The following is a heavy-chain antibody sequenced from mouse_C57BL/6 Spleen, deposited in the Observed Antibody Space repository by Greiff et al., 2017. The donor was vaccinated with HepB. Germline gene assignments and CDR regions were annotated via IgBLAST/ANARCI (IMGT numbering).Heavy chain of an antibody. CDR3: ASAPYGNYGFDY. J-gene: IGHJ2*01. D-gene: IGHD2-1*01. V-gene: IGHV1-50*01. Sequence: VQLQQPGAELVKPGASVKLSCKASGYTFTSYWMQWVKQRPGQGLEWIGEIDPSDSYTNYNQKFKGKATLTVDTSSSTAYMQLSSLTSEDSAVYYCASAPYGNYGFDYWGQGTTLTVSS. CDR1: GYTFTSYW. CDR2: IDPSDSYT.